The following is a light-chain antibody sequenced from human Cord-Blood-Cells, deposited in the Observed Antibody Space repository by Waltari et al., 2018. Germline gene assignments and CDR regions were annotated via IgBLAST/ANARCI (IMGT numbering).Light chain of an antibody. CDR3: SSYTSSSTFPYV. CDR2: EVS. V-gene: IGLV2-18*02. CDR1: SSDVGSYHR. J-gene: IGLJ1*01. Sequence: QSALTQPPSVSGSPGQSVTISCTGTSSDVGSYHRVSWYQQPPGTAPKLMIYEVSNRPSGVPDRFSGSKSGNTASLTISGLQAEDEADYYCSSYTSSSTFPYVFGTGTKVTVL.